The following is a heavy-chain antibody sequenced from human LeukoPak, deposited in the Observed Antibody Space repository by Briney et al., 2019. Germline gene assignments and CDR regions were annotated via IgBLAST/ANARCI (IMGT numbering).Heavy chain of an antibody. J-gene: IGHJ4*02. D-gene: IGHD6-6*01. CDR3: ARALSPEYLSTFDY. CDR2: IYYSGST. CDR1: GGSISSNSYY. V-gene: IGHV4-39*07. Sequence: PSETLSLTCTVSGGSISSNSYYWAWIRQPPGKGLEWIGSIYYSGSTYYNPSLKSRVTISVDTSKNQFSLKLSSVTAADTAVYYCARALSPEYLSTFDYWGQGTLVTVSS.